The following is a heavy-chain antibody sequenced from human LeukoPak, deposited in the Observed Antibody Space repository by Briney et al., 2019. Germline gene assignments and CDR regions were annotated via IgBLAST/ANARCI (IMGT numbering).Heavy chain of an antibody. V-gene: IGHV4-39*01. Sequence: SETLSLTCTVSGGSISSSSYSWGWIRQPPGKGLVWLGSIYYSGTTYYHPSLKSRVTISVDTSKIQFSLKLSSVAATDTAVYFCARLRFDFWSGYTHPYFDYWGQGTLVTVSS. D-gene: IGHD3-3*01. CDR1: GGSISSSSYS. CDR3: ARLRFDFWSGYTHPYFDY. J-gene: IGHJ4*02. CDR2: IYYSGTT.